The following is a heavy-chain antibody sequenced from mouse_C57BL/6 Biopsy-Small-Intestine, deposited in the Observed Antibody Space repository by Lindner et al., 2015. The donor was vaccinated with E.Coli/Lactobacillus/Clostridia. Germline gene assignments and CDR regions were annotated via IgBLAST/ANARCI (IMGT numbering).Heavy chain of an antibody. CDR3: ARGYDYDRNAMDY. CDR2: IYPYNGVS. J-gene: IGHJ4*01. D-gene: IGHD2-4*01. V-gene: IGHV1-31*01. CDR1: GYSFTGYY. Sequence: VQLQESGPELVKPGASVKISCKASGYSFTGYYMQWVKQSHGNILDWIGYIYPYNGVSSYNQKFKGKATLTVDTSSSTAYMELHSLTSEDSAVYYCARGYDYDRNAMDYWGQGTSVTVSS.